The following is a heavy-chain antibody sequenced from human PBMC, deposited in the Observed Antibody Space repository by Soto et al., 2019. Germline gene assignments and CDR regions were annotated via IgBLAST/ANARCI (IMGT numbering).Heavy chain of an antibody. V-gene: IGHV3-11*01. Sequence: QVQLVESGGGLVKPGGSLRLSCAASGFTFSDSFMSWSRQTPGKGLEWLAYSSGRDGNIYYADSVRGQFTISRDNAKNSVYLQMKSLRAEDTAVYYCAGDQGPNYIAVWGKGTTVTVS. J-gene: IGHJ6*03. CDR1: GFTFSDSF. CDR3: AGDQGPNYIAV. CDR2: SSGRDGNI.